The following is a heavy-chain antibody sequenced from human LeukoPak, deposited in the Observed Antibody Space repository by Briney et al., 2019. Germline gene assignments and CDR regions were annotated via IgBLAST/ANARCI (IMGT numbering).Heavy chain of an antibody. V-gene: IGHV3-7*03. D-gene: IGHD2-15*01. CDR2: INTDGTTA. CDR1: GFPFRSYY. CDR3: IGYCSGGSCYTGNHFDY. Sequence: GGSLRLSCAASGFPFRSYYMSWVRQGRGMGLEWVANINTDGTTAYYVDSVKGRFTIARDNAENSLYLQMNSLKTEDTAVYYCIGYCSGGSCYTGNHFDYWGQGTLVTVSS. J-gene: IGHJ4*02.